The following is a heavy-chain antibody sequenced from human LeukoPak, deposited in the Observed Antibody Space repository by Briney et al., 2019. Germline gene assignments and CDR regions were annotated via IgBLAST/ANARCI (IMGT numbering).Heavy chain of an antibody. CDR1: GGSISSGDYY. V-gene: IGHV4-30-4*01. Sequence: SETLSLTCTVSGGSISSGDYYWSWIRQPPGKGLEWIGYIYYSGSTYYNPSLKSRVTISVDTSKNQFSLKLSSVTAADTAVYYCARDCPSSSIAAVDPWGQGTLVTVSS. J-gene: IGHJ5*02. CDR2: IYYSGST. CDR3: ARDCPSSSIAAVDP. D-gene: IGHD6-6*01.